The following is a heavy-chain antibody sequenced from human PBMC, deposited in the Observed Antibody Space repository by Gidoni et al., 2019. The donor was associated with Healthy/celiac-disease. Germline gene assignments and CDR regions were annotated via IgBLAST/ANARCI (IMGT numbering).Heavy chain of an antibody. V-gene: IGHV3-23*04. Sequence: EVQLVESGGGLVQPGGSLRLPCAASGFTFSSYAMRWVRQAPGKGLEWVSAISGSGGSTYYADSVKGRFTISRDNSKNTLYLQMNSLRAEDTAVYYCAKVGGASSSSSIGGYYYYGMDVWGQGTTVTVSS. CDR2: ISGSGGST. CDR1: GFTFSSYA. D-gene: IGHD6-6*01. CDR3: AKVGGASSSSSIGGYYYYGMDV. J-gene: IGHJ6*02.